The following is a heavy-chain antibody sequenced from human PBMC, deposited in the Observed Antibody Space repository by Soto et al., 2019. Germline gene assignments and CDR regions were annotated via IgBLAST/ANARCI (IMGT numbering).Heavy chain of an antibody. J-gene: IGHJ5*02. D-gene: IGHD3-10*01. V-gene: IGHV5-51*07. CDR3: ARGHGPYYGGYPNWFDP. Sequence: PGESLKNSCKGSGYSFTSYWIGWVHQMPGKGLEWMGIIYPGDSDTRYSPSFQGQVTISADKSISTAYLQWSSLKASDTAMYYCARGHGPYYGGYPNWFDPWGQGTLVTVSS. CDR1: GYSFTSYW. CDR2: IYPGDSDT.